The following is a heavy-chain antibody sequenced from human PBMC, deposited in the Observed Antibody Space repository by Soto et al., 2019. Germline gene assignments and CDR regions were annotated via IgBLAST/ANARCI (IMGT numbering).Heavy chain of an antibody. CDR1: GGSISSYY. D-gene: IGHD2-15*01. CDR2: IYYSGST. V-gene: IGHV4-59*01. Sequence: ETLSLTCTVSGGSISSYYWSWIRQPPGKGLEWIGYIYYSGSTNYNPSLKSRVTISVDTSKNQFSLKLSSVTAADTAVYYCARVSGGSCYSNCNWFDPWGQGTLVTVSS. CDR3: ARVSGGSCYSNCNWFDP. J-gene: IGHJ5*02.